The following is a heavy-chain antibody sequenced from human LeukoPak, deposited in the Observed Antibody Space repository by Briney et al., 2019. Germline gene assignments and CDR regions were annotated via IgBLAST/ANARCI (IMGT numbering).Heavy chain of an antibody. CDR2: FSGRGDNT. J-gene: IGHJ4*02. D-gene: IGHD2/OR15-2a*01. CDR3: ARDSSTYAGPPDY. V-gene: IGHV3-23*01. CDR1: GFIVNSYA. Sequence: GGSLRLSCAASGFIVNSYAMNWVRQAPGKGLEWVSAFSGRGDNTYYADSVKGRFTISRDNAKNSLFLQMNSLRAEDTAVYYCARDSSTYAGPPDYWGQGTLVTVSS.